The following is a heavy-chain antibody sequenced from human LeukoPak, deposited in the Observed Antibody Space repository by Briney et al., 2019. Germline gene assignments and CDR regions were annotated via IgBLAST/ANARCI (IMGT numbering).Heavy chain of an antibody. CDR1: RGTFSKYA. J-gene: IGHJ4*02. CDR2: IIPILNIT. Sequence: ASVNVSCKASRGTFSKYAINWVRQAPGQGLEWMGRIIPILNITHYAQKFQGRVTIAADKSTSTAYMELSSLRSEDTAVYYCARDDDRAREIDYWGQGNLVTVSS. CDR3: ARDDDRAREIDY. V-gene: IGHV1-69*04. D-gene: IGHD3-22*01.